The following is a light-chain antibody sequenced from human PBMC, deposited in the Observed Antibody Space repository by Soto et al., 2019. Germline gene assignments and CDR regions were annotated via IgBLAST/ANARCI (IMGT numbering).Light chain of an antibody. CDR1: NIGSNY. Sequence: VLTQPPSASGTPGQRVTISCSGRSSNIGSNYVYWYQRRPGQAPVLVVYDDSDRPSGIPERFSGSNSGNTATLTITRVEAGDEADYYCQVWDTSTDHRGVFGTGTKLTVL. V-gene: IGLV3-21*02. CDR3: QVWDTSTDHRGV. J-gene: IGLJ1*01. CDR2: DDS.